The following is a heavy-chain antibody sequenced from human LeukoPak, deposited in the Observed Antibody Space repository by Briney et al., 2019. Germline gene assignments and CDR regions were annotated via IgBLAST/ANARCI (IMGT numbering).Heavy chain of an antibody. D-gene: IGHD5-24*01. CDR1: GGTFSSYA. J-gene: IGHJ3*02. Sequence: GSSVKVSCKASGGTFSSYAISWVRQAPGQGLEWMGRIIPILGIANYAQKFQGRVTITADKSTSTAYMELSSLRSEDTAVYYCARGSNQEMATIEAFDIWGQGTMVTVSS. CDR2: IIPILGIA. CDR3: ARGSNQEMATIEAFDI. V-gene: IGHV1-69*04.